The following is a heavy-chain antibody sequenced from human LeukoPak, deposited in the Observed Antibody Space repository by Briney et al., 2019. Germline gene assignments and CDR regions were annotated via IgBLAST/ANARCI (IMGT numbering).Heavy chain of an antibody. Sequence: GGSLRLSCAASGFTFSSYAMSWVRQAPGKGLEWVSTTSGSGGSTYYADSVKGRFTISRDNSKNTLYLQMNSLRAEDTAVYYCAKESTYYDILTGLYYFDYWGQGTLVTVSS. CDR3: AKESTYYDILTGLYYFDY. CDR2: TSGSGGST. CDR1: GFTFSSYA. J-gene: IGHJ4*02. D-gene: IGHD3-9*01. V-gene: IGHV3-23*01.